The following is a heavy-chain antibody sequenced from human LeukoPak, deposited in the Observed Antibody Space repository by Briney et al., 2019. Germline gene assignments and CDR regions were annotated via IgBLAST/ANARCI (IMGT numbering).Heavy chain of an antibody. V-gene: IGHV4-59*01. D-gene: IGHD3-16*01. Sequence: PSETLSLTCTVSGGSISSNYWSWIRQPPGKGLEWIGYIHSNGSTNYNPSLKSRVTISMDTSKNQFSLQPSSVTAADTAVYYCARDVTPATLWGQGTLVTVSS. CDR3: ARDVTPATL. J-gene: IGHJ4*02. CDR2: IHSNGST. CDR1: GGSISSNY.